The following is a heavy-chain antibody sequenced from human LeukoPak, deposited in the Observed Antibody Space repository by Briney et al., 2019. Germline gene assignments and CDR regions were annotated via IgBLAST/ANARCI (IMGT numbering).Heavy chain of an antibody. V-gene: IGHV4-39*07. Sequence: SETLSLTCTVSGGSISSSSYYWGWIRQPPGKGLEWIGSIYYSGSTYYNPSLKSRVTISLDTSKNDFSLKLSSVTAADTAVYYCARNYGNRLDFDHWGQGTLVTVSS. CDR2: IYYSGST. CDR1: GGSISSSSYY. CDR3: ARNYGNRLDFDH. J-gene: IGHJ4*02. D-gene: IGHD3-10*01.